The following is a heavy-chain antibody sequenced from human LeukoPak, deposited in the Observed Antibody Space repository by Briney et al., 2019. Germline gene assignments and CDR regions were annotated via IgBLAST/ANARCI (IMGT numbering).Heavy chain of an antibody. CDR1: GFTFSSYW. Sequence: GGSLRLSCAASGFTFSSYWMTWVRQTPGKGLEWVANIRMDGGEQYYMDSVEGRFTISRDNAKNSLYLQMYSLRPEDTAVYYCGRDKGYNSAYWGRGTLVTVSS. D-gene: IGHD5-24*01. CDR2: IRMDGGEQ. CDR3: GRDKGYNSAY. J-gene: IGHJ4*02. V-gene: IGHV3-7*01.